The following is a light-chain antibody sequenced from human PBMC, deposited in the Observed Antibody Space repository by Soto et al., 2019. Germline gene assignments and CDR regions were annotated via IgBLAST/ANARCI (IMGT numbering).Light chain of an antibody. CDR1: QDVSSY. CDR2: AAS. J-gene: IGKJ2*01. CDR3: QQYYRFPFT. Sequence: VIWMTQSPSLLSASTGDRVTITGRMSQDVSSYLAWYQQRPGKAPELLIYAASTLQSGVPSRFTGSGSGTDFTLTISSLQSEDFATYYCQQYYRFPFTFGQGTKVDIK. V-gene: IGKV1D-8*01.